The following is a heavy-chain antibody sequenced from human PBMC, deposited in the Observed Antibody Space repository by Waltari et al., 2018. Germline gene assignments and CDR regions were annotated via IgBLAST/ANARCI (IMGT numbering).Heavy chain of an antibody. V-gene: IGHV3-7*01. D-gene: IGHD4-17*01. Sequence: EVQLVVSGGGLVQPGGSMRHSCTASGFTLGNDWETWVGQAQGKGLEWVANINQDGSKKSYADSVNGRFPISRDNSKNPLYLQMSSLRAEDTAVYYCVRPYGDNALYYLDSWGHGTLVTVSS. J-gene: IGHJ4*01. CDR2: INQDGSKK. CDR1: GFTLGNDW. CDR3: VRPYGDNALYYLDS.